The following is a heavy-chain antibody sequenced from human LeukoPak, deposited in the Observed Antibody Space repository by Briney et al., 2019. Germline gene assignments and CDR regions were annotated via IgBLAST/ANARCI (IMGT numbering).Heavy chain of an antibody. V-gene: IGHV4-34*01. CDR3: ARAKKHRGLYADYGVGPYYYYYMDV. D-gene: IGHD4-17*01. CDR2: INHSGST. J-gene: IGHJ6*03. CDR1: GGSFSGYY. Sequence: SETLSLTCAVYGGSFSGYYWSWIRQPPGKGLEWIREINHSGSTNYNPSLKSRVTISVDTSKNQFSLKLSPVTAADTAVYYCARAKKHRGLYADYGVGPYYYYYMDVWGKGTTLTISS.